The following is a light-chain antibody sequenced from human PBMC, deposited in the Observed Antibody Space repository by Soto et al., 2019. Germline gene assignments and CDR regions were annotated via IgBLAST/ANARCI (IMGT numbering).Light chain of an antibody. CDR2: RAS. J-gene: IGKJ2*01. Sequence: EIVLTQSPGTLSLSPGERATLSCRASQSVSSIYLAWYQQKPGQAPRLLIYRASSRPTGIPDRFSGSGSGTDFTLTISRLEPEDFAVYYCQQYGGSPPYTFGQGTKLEIK. CDR3: QQYGGSPPYT. CDR1: QSVSSIY. V-gene: IGKV3-20*01.